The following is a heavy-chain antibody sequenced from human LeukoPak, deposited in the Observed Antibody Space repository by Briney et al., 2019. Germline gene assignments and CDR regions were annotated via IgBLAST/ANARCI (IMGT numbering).Heavy chain of an antibody. CDR3: ARLKDDVTKLDY. V-gene: IGHV3-7*01. J-gene: IGHJ4*02. CDR1: GFTFSTYW. D-gene: IGHD2-8*01. CDR2: INQDGSQK. Sequence: GGSLRLSCAASGFTFSTYWMSWVRQAPGKGLEWVANINQDGSQKRYVDSVQGRFTISRDNTKNSLFLQMNSPRAEDTAVYYCARLKDDVTKLDYWGQGTLVTVSS.